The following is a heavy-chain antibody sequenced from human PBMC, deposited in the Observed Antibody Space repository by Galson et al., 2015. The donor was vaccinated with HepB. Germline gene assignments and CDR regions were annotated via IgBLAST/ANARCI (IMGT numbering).Heavy chain of an antibody. Sequence: SLRLSCAASGFTFSSSAMTWVRQAPGKGLEWVSVISDSGGRTYYADPVKGRFTISRDNSKNTLYLQMNSLRAEDTAIYYCAKVMSWIQDFDYWGQGTLVTVSS. J-gene: IGHJ4*02. D-gene: IGHD5-18*01. V-gene: IGHV3-23*01. CDR2: ISDSGGRT. CDR3: AKVMSWIQDFDY. CDR1: GFTFSSSA.